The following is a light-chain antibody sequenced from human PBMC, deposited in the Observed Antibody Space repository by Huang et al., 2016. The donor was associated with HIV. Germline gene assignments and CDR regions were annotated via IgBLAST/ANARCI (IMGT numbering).Light chain of an antibody. CDR2: CAS. CDR1: PNIGTY. Sequence: DVQMTQSPSSLSASVGDRVTIACRASPNIGTYLNWYQQKPGKAPSLLIYCASNLHSGVPSRFSGSGSGTDFTLTISSLQPEDFATYYCQQSHSLPPAFGPGTIVDFE. CDR3: QQSHSLPPA. V-gene: IGKV1-39*01. J-gene: IGKJ3*01.